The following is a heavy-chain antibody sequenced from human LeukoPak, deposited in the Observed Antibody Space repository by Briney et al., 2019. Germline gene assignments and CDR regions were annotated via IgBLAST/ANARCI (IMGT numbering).Heavy chain of an antibody. J-gene: IGHJ3*02. Sequence: GGSLRLSCVVSGFTVSNNHMSWVRQAPGKGLEWVSLIDNFGSTFYADSVKGRFTISRDSSKNTLYIQMNSLRAEDTAVYYCARGYCSSTSCQYSPAAFDIWGQGTMVTVSS. V-gene: IGHV3-66*01. CDR3: ARGYCSSTSCQYSPAAFDI. D-gene: IGHD2-2*01. CDR2: IDNFGST. CDR1: GFTVSNNH.